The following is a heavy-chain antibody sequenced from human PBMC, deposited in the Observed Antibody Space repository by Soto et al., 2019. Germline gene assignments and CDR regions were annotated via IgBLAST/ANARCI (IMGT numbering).Heavy chain of an antibody. CDR1: GGTFSTYA. Sequence: QVQLVQSGAEVKKPESSVKVSCKAPGGTFSTYAISWVRQAPGQGLEWMGGIIPMFGTANYAQRFQDRVTFTADESTNTVYMGLCSLRSEDTAVYFCASGIQLWLRRINNGYSGWGQGTLVTVSS. V-gene: IGHV1-69*12. D-gene: IGHD5-18*01. J-gene: IGHJ4*02. CDR2: IIPMFGTA. CDR3: ASGIQLWLRRINNGYSG.